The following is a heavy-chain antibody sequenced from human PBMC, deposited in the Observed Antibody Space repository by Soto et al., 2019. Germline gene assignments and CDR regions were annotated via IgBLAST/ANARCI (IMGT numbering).Heavy chain of an antibody. D-gene: IGHD3-10*01. CDR1: GFTVSSTY. J-gene: IGHJ4*02. CDR2: IFSSGES. V-gene: IGHV3-53*01. CDR3: ARGGIGMVRTFDH. Sequence: PGGSLRLSCAASGFTVSSTYMSWVRQAPGKGLEWVSIIFSSGESFYADSVKGRCTISRDSSDNTVYLQMNSVKAEDTAVYYCARGGIGMVRTFDHWGQGTLVTVS.